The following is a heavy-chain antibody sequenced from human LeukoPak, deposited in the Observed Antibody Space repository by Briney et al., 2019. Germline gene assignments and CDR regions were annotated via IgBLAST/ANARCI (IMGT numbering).Heavy chain of an antibody. J-gene: IGHJ4*01. CDR2: MSGSGGST. Sequence: SGGSLRLSCVASGFTLSSYAMSWVRQAPGKGLEWVSAMSGSGGSTHYADSVKGRFSISRDNSKSTLYLQMNSLKAEDTAVYCCAKGLSGWSYSDFWGQGTLVTVSS. CDR3: AKGLSGWSYSDF. CDR1: GFTLSSYA. D-gene: IGHD6-19*01. V-gene: IGHV3-23*01.